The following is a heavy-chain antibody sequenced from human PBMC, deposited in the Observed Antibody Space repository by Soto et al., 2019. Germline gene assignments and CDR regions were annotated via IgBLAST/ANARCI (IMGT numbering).Heavy chain of an antibody. V-gene: IGHV3-15*01. CDR3: TTPIWFGERRGIDY. CDR2: IKSKTDGGTT. CDR1: GFTFSNAW. Sequence: GGSLRLSCAASGFTFSNAWMSWVRQAPGKGLEWVGRIKSKTDGGTTDYAAPVKGRFTISRDDTKNTLYLQMNSLKTEDTAVYYCTTPIWFGERRGIDYWGQGTLVTVSS. J-gene: IGHJ4*02. D-gene: IGHD3-10*01.